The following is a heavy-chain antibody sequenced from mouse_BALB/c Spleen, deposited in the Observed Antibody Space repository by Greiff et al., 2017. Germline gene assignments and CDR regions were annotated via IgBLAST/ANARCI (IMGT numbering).Heavy chain of an antibody. Sequence: EVQLVESGGGLVKPGGSLKLSCAASGFTFSDYYMYWVRQTPEKRLEWVATISDGGSYTYYPDSVKGRFTISRDNAKNNLYLQMSSLKSEDTAMYYCARRDGYYGAMDYWGQGTSVTVSS. J-gene: IGHJ4*01. D-gene: IGHD2-3*01. V-gene: IGHV5-4*02. CDR1: GFTFSDYY. CDR3: ARRDGYYGAMDY. CDR2: ISDGGSYT.